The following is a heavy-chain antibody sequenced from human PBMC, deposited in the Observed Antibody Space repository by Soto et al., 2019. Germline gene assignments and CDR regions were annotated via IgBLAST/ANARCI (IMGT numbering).Heavy chain of an antibody. J-gene: IGHJ4*02. Sequence: EVQLVESGGGLVQPGGSLRLSCAASGFTFSTYSMNWVRQAPGKGLEWVSHISSSSSPIYYADSVKGRFTISRDNAKNSLYLQMNSLRDEATAVYYCATERWSGNEFDYWGQGTQVTVSS. D-gene: IGHD5-12*01. V-gene: IGHV3-48*02. CDR1: GFTFSTYS. CDR3: ATERWSGNEFDY. CDR2: ISSSSSPI.